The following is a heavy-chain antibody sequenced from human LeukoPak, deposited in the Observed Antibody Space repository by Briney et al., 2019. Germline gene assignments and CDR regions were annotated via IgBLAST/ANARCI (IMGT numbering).Heavy chain of an antibody. D-gene: IGHD2-2*01. V-gene: IGHV1-2*02. CDR2: INPHSGGT. Sequence: ASVKVSCKASGYTFTGYYIHWVRQAPGQGLEWVGWINPHSGGTNYAQKFQGGVTMTRDTSITTAYMELSSLRSEDTAVYYCARVLCSSTSCYSSPWFDPWGQGTLVTVSS. J-gene: IGHJ5*02. CDR1: GYTFTGYY. CDR3: ARVLCSSTSCYSSPWFDP.